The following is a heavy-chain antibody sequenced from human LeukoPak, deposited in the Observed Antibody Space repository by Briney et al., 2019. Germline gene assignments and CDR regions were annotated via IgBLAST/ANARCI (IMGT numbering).Heavy chain of an antibody. J-gene: IGHJ4*02. CDR2: IKRYGRVA. CDR3: ARGRRDHAEFDL. V-gene: IGHV3-7*04. CDR1: GFTFSDYW. D-gene: IGHD1-14*01. Sequence: PGGSLRLSCAASGFTFSDYWMAWVRQAPGKGLEWVANIKRYGRVAESGDSLEGRFIISRDNGENSLFLQMSSLRVEDTAGYHCARGRRDHAEFDLWGQGSLVTVSS.